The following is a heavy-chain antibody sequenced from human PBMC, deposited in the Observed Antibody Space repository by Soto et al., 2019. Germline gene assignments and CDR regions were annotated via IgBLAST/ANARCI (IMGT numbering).Heavy chain of an antibody. CDR1: GGSISSSSYY. J-gene: IGHJ6*02. Sequence: LSLTCTVSGGSISSSSYYWGWIRQPPGKGLEWMGSIYYSGSTYYNPSLKSRVTISVDPSKNQFSRKLSSVTAADTAVYYCARKPRRDYPYYSGMDVWGQGITVTVSS. D-gene: IGHD4-17*01. CDR3: ARKPRRDYPYYSGMDV. V-gene: IGHV4-39*01. CDR2: IYYSGST.